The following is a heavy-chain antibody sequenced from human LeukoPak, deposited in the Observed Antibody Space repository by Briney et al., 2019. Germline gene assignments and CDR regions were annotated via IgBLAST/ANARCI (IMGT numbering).Heavy chain of an antibody. D-gene: IGHD3-10*01. CDR2: VYYTGST. J-gene: IGHJ5*02. Sequence: SETLSLTCTVSGGSISSFYWSWIRQPPGKGLEWIGYVYYTGSTNYNPSLKSRVTMSVDTSKNQFSLKLNSVTAADTAVYYCARHHPMVRGFDPWGQGTLVTVSS. CDR1: GGSISSFY. V-gene: IGHV4-59*08. CDR3: ARHHPMVRGFDP.